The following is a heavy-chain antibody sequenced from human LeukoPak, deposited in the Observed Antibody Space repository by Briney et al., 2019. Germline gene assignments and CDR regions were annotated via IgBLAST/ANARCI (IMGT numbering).Heavy chain of an antibody. CDR1: GFTFSSYS. D-gene: IGHD3-3*01. V-gene: IGHV3-21*04. CDR2: ISSSSSYI. J-gene: IGHJ4*02. CDR3: AKETYDFWRGRYYDY. Sequence: GGSLRLSCAASGFTFSSYSMNWVRQAPGKGLEWVSSISSSSSYIYYADSVKGRFTISRDNAKNSLYLQMNSLRAEDTAVYYCAKETYDFWRGRYYDYWGQGTLVTVSS.